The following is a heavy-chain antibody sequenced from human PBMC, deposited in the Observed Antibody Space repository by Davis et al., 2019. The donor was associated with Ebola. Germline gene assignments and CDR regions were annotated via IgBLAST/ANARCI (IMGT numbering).Heavy chain of an antibody. V-gene: IGHV3-43*01. CDR2: ISADGYKI. D-gene: IGHD2-15*01. CDR3: VKDGSEYCSVGNCWYNGMDV. Sequence: GESLKISCITSGFVFDDYTMPWVRQAPGKGPEWVLLISADGYKIPNPDSVKGRFTISKDNSKGSLSLQMSSLRAEDTALYYCVKDGSEYCSVGNCWYNGMDVWGQGTSITVSS. CDR1: GFVFDDYT. J-gene: IGHJ6*02.